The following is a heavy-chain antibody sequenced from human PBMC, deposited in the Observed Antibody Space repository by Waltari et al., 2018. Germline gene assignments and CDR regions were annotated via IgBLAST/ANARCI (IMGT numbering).Heavy chain of an antibody. D-gene: IGHD6-13*01. Sequence: EVQLVESGGGLVQPGGSLRLSCGGTGFTLSSFWMSWVRQAPGKGRDWVANRNRDGKETYYVDSVKGRFTISRDNAKNSLYLEMNTLRVEDTAIYYCARLSSSWNEKGAFDIWGQGTMVTVSS. J-gene: IGHJ3*02. CDR2: RNRDGKET. CDR1: GFTLSSFW. CDR3: ARLSSSWNEKGAFDI. V-gene: IGHV3-7*01.